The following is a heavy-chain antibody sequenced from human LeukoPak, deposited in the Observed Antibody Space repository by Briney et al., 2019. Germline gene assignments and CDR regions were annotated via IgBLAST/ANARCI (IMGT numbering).Heavy chain of an antibody. CDR3: ARGGRKAVAGPDY. CDR1: GGSTSSYY. CDR2: IYYSGST. Sequence: SETLSLTCTVSGGSTSSYYWSWIRQPPGKGLEWIGYIYYSGSTNYNPSLKSRVTISVDTSKNQFSLKLSSVTAADTAVYYCARGGRKAVAGPDYWGQGTLVTVSS. J-gene: IGHJ4*02. D-gene: IGHD6-19*01. V-gene: IGHV4-59*01.